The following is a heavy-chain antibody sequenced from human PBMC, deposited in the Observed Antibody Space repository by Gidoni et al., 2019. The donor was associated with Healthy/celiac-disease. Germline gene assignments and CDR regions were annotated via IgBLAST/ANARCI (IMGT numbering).Heavy chain of an antibody. CDR2: ISYDGSNK. Sequence: QVQLVESGGGVVQPGRSLRLSCAASGFTLSSYAMPWVRQAPGKGLEWVAVISYDGSNKYYADSVKGRFTISRDNFKNTLYLQMNSPRAEDTAVYYCARVGYCSGGSCYAGGEMDVWGKGTTVTVSS. V-gene: IGHV3-30-3*01. D-gene: IGHD2-15*01. CDR1: GFTLSSYA. CDR3: ARVGYCSGGSCYAGGEMDV. J-gene: IGHJ6*04.